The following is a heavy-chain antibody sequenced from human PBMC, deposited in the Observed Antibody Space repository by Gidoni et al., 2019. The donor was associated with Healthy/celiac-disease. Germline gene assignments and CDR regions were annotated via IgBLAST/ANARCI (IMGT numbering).Heavy chain of an antibody. V-gene: IGHV1-18*01. CDR3: ARGPLDYDILTGYYTSDAFDI. J-gene: IGHJ3*02. Sequence: QVQLVQSGAEVKKPGASVKVSCKASGYTFTSYGISWVRQAPGQGLEWMGWISAYNGNTNYAQKLQGRVTMTTDTSTSTAYMELRSLRSDDTAVYYCARGPLDYDILTGYYTSDAFDIWGQGTMVTVSS. D-gene: IGHD3-9*01. CDR2: ISAYNGNT. CDR1: GYTFTSYG.